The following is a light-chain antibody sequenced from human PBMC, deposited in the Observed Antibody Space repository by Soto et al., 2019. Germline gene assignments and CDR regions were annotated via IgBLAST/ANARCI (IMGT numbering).Light chain of an antibody. J-gene: IGKJ1*01. V-gene: IGKV3-15*01. CDR1: QSVSSN. Sequence: EIVMTQSPATLSVSPGERATLSCRASQSVSSNLAWYQQKPGQAPRLLIYGASTRATGIPARFSGSGSGTEYTLTISSLLAEEFAVYYCHQYNNWPPCTFGQGTKVEIK. CDR2: GAS. CDR3: HQYNNWPPCT.